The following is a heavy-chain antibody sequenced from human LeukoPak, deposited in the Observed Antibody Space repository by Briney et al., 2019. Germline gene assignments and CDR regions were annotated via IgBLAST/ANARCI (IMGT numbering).Heavy chain of an antibody. V-gene: IGHV4-34*01. CDR3: ARQAALQWFARDDFDI. Sequence: PSETLSLTCAVYGGSFSGYYWSWVRQPPGQGLEWMGEINHSGSTNYNPSPKSRVAISVDTSKNQFSLTLSTVTASATAVCYCARQAALQWFARDDFDIWRQGTMVTVSS. CDR2: INHSGST. D-gene: IGHD3-10*01. CDR1: GGSFSGYY. J-gene: IGHJ3*02.